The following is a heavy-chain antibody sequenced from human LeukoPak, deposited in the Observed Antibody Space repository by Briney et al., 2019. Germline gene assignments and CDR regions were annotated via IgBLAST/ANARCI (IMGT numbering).Heavy chain of an antibody. J-gene: IGHJ4*02. CDR2: ISWDGGST. CDR1: GFTFDDYA. V-gene: IGHV3-43D*03. D-gene: IGHD6-13*01. Sequence: GGSLRLSCAASGFTFDDYAMHWVRQAPGKGLEWVSLISWDGGSTYYADPVKGRFTISRDNSKNSLYLQMNSLRAEDTALYYCAKGSGIAAAGTGYFDYWGQGALVTVSS. CDR3: AKGSGIAAAGTGYFDY.